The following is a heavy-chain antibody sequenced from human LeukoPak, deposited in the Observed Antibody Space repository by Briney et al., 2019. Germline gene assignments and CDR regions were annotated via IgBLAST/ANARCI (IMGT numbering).Heavy chain of an antibody. CDR3: GRQGIALASYN. Sequence: GGTLSLTCSVSGFSVSRDRFHWGRQAPRKGLVWVSRINNDGSITNYADSVKGRFTISRDNAKNTPYLQMNSLTADDTAAYYWGRQGIALASYNWGRGALVTVSS. CDR1: GFSVSRDR. J-gene: IGHJ1*01. D-gene: IGHD6-19*01. CDR2: INNDGSIT. V-gene: IGHV3-74*01.